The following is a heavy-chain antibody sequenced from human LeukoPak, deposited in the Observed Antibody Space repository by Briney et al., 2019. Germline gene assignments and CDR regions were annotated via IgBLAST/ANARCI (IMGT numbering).Heavy chain of an antibody. D-gene: IGHD3-22*01. CDR1: GFTFSSYA. J-gene: IGHJ4*02. Sequence: GGSLRLSCAASGFTFSSYAMSWARQAPGKGLEWVSAISGSGGSTYYADSVKGRFTISRDNSKNTLYLQMNSLRAEDTAVYYCAKSDSSGYYYHFDYWGQGTLVTVSS. CDR3: AKSDSSGYYYHFDY. CDR2: ISGSGGST. V-gene: IGHV3-23*01.